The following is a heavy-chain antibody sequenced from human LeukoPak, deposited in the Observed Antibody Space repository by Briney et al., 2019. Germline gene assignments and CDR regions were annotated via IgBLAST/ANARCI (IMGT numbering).Heavy chain of an antibody. D-gene: IGHD2-15*01. CDR1: GGSISSSNW. J-gene: IGHJ4*02. CDR3: ARGNVAVSRDY. V-gene: IGHV3-7*01. CDR2: INEDGSDK. Sequence: ETLSLTCAVSGGSISSSNWWSWVRQAPGKGLEWVANINEDGSDKYYVDSVKGRFTISRDNVKNSLYLQMNSLRAEDTAVYYCARGNVAVSRDYWGQGTLATVSS.